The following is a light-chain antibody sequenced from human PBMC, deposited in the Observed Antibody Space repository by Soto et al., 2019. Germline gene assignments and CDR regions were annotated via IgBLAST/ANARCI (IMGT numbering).Light chain of an antibody. CDR3: QQYHSYWT. CDR2: DAS. Sequence: QMTHSPSTLSASVLYRVTITFRASQNIRSRLAWFQQKPGKAPKLLIYDASSLESGVPQRFSGSGSGTEFTLTISSLQTDDFSTYYCQQYHSYWTFGQGTKVDIK. V-gene: IGKV1-5*01. CDR1: QNIRSR. J-gene: IGKJ1*01.